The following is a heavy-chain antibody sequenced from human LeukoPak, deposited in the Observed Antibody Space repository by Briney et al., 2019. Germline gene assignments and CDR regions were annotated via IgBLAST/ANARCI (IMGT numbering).Heavy chain of an antibody. V-gene: IGHV3-23*01. CDR3: AKTPARYYFDY. D-gene: IGHD3-10*01. J-gene: IGHJ4*02. CDR2: ISGSGGST. Sequence: GGSLRLSCAASGFTFTSYAMSWVRQAPGKGLEWVSSISGSGGSTYYADSVKGRFTISRDNSKNTLYLQMNSLRAEDTAVYYCAKTPARYYFDYWGQGTLVTVSS. CDR1: GFTFTSYA.